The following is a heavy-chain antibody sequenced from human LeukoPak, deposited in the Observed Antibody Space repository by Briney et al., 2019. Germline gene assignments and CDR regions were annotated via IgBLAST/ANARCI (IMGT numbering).Heavy chain of an antibody. CDR3: AREKVIQGRNWFDP. CDR1: GFTFSDYY. Sequence: PGGSLRLXCAASGFTFSDYYMSWIRQAPGKGLEWVSYISSSGSTIYYADSVKGRFTISRDNAKNSLYLQMNSLRAEDTAVYYCAREKVIQGRNWFDPWGQGTLVTVSS. CDR2: ISSSGSTI. V-gene: IGHV3-11*04. D-gene: IGHD3-10*01. J-gene: IGHJ5*02.